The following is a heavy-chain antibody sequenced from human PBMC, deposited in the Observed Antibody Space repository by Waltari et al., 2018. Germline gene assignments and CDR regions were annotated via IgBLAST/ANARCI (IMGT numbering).Heavy chain of an antibody. D-gene: IGHD6-13*01. CDR2: IYYSGST. V-gene: IGHV4-31*03. CDR1: GGSTSSGGDY. CDR3: AIAYSSSWYFDY. Sequence: QVQLQESGPGLVKPSQTLSLTCTVSGGSTSSGGDYWSWTRQHPGKGLEWNGYIYYSGSTYYNPSLKSRVTISVDTSKNQFSLKLSSVTAADTAVYYCAIAYSSSWYFDYWGQGTLVTVSS. J-gene: IGHJ4*02.